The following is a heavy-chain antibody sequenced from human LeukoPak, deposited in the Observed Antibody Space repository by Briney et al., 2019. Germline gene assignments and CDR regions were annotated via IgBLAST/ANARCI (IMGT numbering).Heavy chain of an antibody. CDR3: ARARIAAPLLDY. V-gene: IGHV3-48*04. CDR1: GFIFSNYS. CDR2: ISDHGKSR. Sequence: PGGSLRLSCAASGFIFSNYSMNWVRQTPGKGLEWVSYISDHGKSRNYVDSVKGRFTISRDNAKNSLYLQMSSLRVEDTAVYFCARARIAAPLLDYWGQGTLVTVSS. J-gene: IGHJ4*02. D-gene: IGHD6-13*01.